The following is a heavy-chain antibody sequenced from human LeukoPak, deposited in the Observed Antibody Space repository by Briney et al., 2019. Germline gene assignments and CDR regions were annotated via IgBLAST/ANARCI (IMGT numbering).Heavy chain of an antibody. D-gene: IGHD3-16*02. CDR3: ARGPMITFGGVIDD. J-gene: IGHJ4*02. CDR1: GGSISSSNW. V-gene: IGHV4-4*02. Sequence: SETLSLTCTVSGGSISSSNWWSWIRQPPGKGLEWIGEIYHSGSTNYNPSLKSRVTISVDTSKNQFSLKLSSVTAADTAVYYCARGPMITFGGVIDDWGQGTPVTVSS. CDR2: IYHSGST.